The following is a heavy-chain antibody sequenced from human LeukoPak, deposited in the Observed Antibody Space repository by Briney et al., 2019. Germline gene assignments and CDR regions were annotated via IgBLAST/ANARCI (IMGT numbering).Heavy chain of an antibody. D-gene: IGHD4-23*01. J-gene: IGHJ3*02. CDR3: ARQLSFGGTNAFDI. CDR1: GYTFTSYA. CDR2: INAGNGNT. V-gene: IGHV1-3*01. Sequence: ASVKVSCKASGYTFTSYAMHWVRQAPGQRLEWMGWINAGNGNTKYSQKFQGRVTITRDTSASTSYMELSSLRSEDTAVYYCARQLSFGGTNAFDIWGQGTMVTVSS.